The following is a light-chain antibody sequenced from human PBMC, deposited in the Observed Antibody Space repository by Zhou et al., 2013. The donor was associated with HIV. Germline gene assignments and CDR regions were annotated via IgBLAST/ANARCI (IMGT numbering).Light chain of an antibody. CDR1: QSVSSSY. J-gene: IGKJ1*01. CDR2: GAS. V-gene: IGKV3-15*01. Sequence: EIVLTQSPGTLSLSPGERATLSCRASQSVSSSYLAWYQQKPGQAPRLLIYGASTRATAIPARFSGSGSDTEFTLTISSLQSEDFAVYFCQQYKNWPPWTFGQGTKVEIK. CDR3: QQYKNWPPWT.